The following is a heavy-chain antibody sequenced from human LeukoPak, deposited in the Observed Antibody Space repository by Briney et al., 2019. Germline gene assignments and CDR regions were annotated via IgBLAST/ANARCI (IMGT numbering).Heavy chain of an antibody. J-gene: IGHJ4*02. Sequence: GGSLRLSCAASGFNFSNHGIHWVRQAPGKGLDWVAVISHDGSQTYYTDSAKGRFTVSRDNSKNTMYLQLNSLRVEDTAMYFCAKDKIDGDYVTPLVYWGQGTLVTVSS. V-gene: IGHV3-30*18. D-gene: IGHD4-17*01. CDR3: AKDKIDGDYVTPLVY. CDR1: GFNFSNHG. CDR2: ISHDGSQT.